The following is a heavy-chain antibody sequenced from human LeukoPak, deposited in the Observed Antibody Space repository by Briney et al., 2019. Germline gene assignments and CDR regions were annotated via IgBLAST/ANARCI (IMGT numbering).Heavy chain of an antibody. D-gene: IGHD4-17*01. CDR3: ASTHDYGDAFDI. J-gene: IGHJ3*02. Sequence: MTGGSLRLSCAASGFTFNLYSMNWVRQAPGKGLEWVSSISSSGSTIYYADSVKGRFTISRDNAKNSLYLQMNSLRAEDTAVYYCASTHDYGDAFDIWGQGTMVTVSS. CDR1: GFTFNLYS. V-gene: IGHV3-21*01. CDR2: ISSSGSTI.